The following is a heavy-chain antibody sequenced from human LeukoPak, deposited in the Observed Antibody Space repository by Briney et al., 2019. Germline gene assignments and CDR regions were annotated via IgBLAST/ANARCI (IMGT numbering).Heavy chain of an antibody. CDR3: ARGPAYGARCDYLDY. V-gene: IGHV3-7*01. CDR2: INKYGTKK. CDR1: EFTFSDHW. D-gene: IGHD3-10*01. J-gene: IGHJ4*02. Sequence: GGSLRLSCAASEFTFSDHWMTWVRQAPGEGLEWVADINKYGTKKNQVDSVKGRFTISRDNAKNSLHLQMNNLRDEDTAVYYCARGPAYGARCDYLDYWGRGTLVTVSS.